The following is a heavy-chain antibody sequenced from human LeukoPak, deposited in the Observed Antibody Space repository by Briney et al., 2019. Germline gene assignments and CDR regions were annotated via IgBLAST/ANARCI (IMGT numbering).Heavy chain of an antibody. V-gene: IGHV3-30*02. D-gene: IGHD1-26*01. CDR2: IRYDGSNK. J-gene: IGHJ4*02. Sequence: GGSLRLSCAASGFTFSSYGMHWVRQAPGKGLEWVAFIRYDGSNKYYADSVKGRFTISRDNSKNTLYLQMSSLRAEDTAVYYCAKDQVLGIVGATYYWGQGTLVTVSS. CDR1: GFTFSSYG. CDR3: AKDQVLGIVGATYY.